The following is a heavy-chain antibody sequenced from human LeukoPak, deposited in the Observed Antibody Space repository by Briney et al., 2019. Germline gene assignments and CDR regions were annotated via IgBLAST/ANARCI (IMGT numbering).Heavy chain of an antibody. D-gene: IGHD3-10*01. Sequence: GESLQISCKGSGYSFTSYWIGWVRQMPGKGLEWMGIIYPGDSDTRYSPSFQGQVTISADKSISTAYLQWSSLKASDTAMYYCASLGSGSYYPFDAFDIWGQGTMVTVSS. CDR1: GYSFTSYW. V-gene: IGHV5-51*01. J-gene: IGHJ3*02. CDR3: ASLGSGSYYPFDAFDI. CDR2: IYPGDSDT.